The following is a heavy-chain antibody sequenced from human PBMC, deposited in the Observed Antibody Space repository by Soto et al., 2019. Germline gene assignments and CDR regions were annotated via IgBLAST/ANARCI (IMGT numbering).Heavy chain of an antibody. J-gene: IGHJ4*02. Sequence: GGFLRLSCAASGLTFSSPSMNWFRQAPGKGWDCVSRVRRSSSSIDYAASVKCRFTIYRDNAKMTLYLQMNSLRDEETVVYYCSRDGGSGATSCVFDDWGQGTPVPVSS. D-gene: IGHD2-15*01. V-gene: IGHV3-48*02. CDR3: SRDGGSGATSCVFDD. CDR1: GLTFSSPS. CDR2: VRRSSSSI.